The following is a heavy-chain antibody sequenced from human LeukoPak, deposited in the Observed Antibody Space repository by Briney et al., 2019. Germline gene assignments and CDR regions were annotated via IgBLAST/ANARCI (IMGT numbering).Heavy chain of an antibody. Sequence: PGGSLRLSCAASGFTFSSYGMTWVRQAPGKGLEWVANIKQDGSEKYYVDSVKGRFTISRDNAKNSLYLQMNSLRAEDTAVYYCARDRVWSGYKNYYYYYMDVWGKGTTVTVSS. D-gene: IGHD3-3*01. J-gene: IGHJ6*03. CDR1: GFTFSSYG. V-gene: IGHV3-7*01. CDR3: ARDRVWSGYKNYYYYYMDV. CDR2: IKQDGSEK.